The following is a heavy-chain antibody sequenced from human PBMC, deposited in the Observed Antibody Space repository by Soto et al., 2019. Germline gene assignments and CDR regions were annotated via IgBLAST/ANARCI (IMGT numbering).Heavy chain of an antibody. CDR3: AKDYSSGYYAFDI. D-gene: IGHD3-22*01. CDR1: GFTFTTYA. J-gene: IGHJ3*02. V-gene: IGHV3-23*01. CDR2: ISSGGDT. Sequence: EVQLLESGGGLVQPGGSLRLSCAPSGFTFTTYAMSWVRQAPGKGLEWVSSISSGGDTYYADSVKGRFTISRDSSKNTLYLQMNNLRAEDTATYYCAKDYSSGYYAFDIWGRGTMLTVSS.